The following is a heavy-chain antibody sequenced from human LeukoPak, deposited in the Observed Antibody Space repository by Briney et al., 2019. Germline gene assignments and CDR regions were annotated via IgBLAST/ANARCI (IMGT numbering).Heavy chain of an antibody. D-gene: IGHD6-13*01. J-gene: IGHJ3*01. Sequence: ASVKVSCKASGYTFTGYYMHWVRQAPGQGREWMGWINPNSGGTNYAQKFQGRVTMTRDTSISTAYMELSRLRSDDTAMYYCARGNSITATEFVGVDFWGQGAMVTVSS. CDR3: ARGNSITATEFVGVDF. V-gene: IGHV1-2*02. CDR1: GYTFTGYY. CDR2: INPNSGGT.